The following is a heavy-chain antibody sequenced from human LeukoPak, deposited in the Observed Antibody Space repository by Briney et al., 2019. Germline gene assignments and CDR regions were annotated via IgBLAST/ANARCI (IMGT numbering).Heavy chain of an antibody. CDR3: ARAREDYYDSSGYWFDP. CDR1: GYSISSGYY. J-gene: IGHJ5*02. CDR2: IYHSGST. Sequence: SETLSLTCAVSGYSISSGYYGGWIRQPPGKGLEWIGSIYHSGSTYYNPSLKSRVTISVDTSKNQFSLKLSSVTAADTAVYYCARAREDYYDSSGYWFDPWGQGTLVTVSS. V-gene: IGHV4-38-2*01. D-gene: IGHD3-22*01.